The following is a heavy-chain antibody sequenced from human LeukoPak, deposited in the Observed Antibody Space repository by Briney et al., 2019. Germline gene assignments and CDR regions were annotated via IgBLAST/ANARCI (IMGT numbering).Heavy chain of an antibody. Sequence: ASVKVSCKASGYTFTSYAMHWVRQAPGQGLEWMGRINPKSGDRSYAQKFQDRVTMSRDTSITTAYMDLSSLTSDDTAMYYCARDRIGCSSSTCVIDYWGQGTLVTVSS. V-gene: IGHV1-2*06. D-gene: IGHD2-2*01. CDR3: ARDRIGCSSSTCVIDY. J-gene: IGHJ4*02. CDR2: INPKSGDR. CDR1: GYTFTSYA.